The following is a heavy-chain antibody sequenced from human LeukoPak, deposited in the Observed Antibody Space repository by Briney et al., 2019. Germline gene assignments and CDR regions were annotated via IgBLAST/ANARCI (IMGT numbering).Heavy chain of an antibody. CDR3: ARGLPGPFDI. J-gene: IGHJ3*02. V-gene: IGHV4-34*01. Sequence: SETLSLTCAVYGGSFSGYYWSWICQPPGKGLEWIGEINHSGSTNYNPSLKSRVTISVDTSKNQFSLKQSSVTAADTAVYYCARGLPGPFDIWGQGTMVTVSS. CDR1: GGSFSGYY. CDR2: INHSGST. D-gene: IGHD1-14*01.